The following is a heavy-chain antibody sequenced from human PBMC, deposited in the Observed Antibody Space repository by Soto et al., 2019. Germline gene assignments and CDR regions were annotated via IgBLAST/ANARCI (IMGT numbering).Heavy chain of an antibody. D-gene: IGHD3-22*01. J-gene: IGHJ4*02. Sequence: PGGSLRLPGAASGFTFSSYAMSWVCQAQGKGLEWVSGISGSGGSTYYADSVKGRFTISRDNSKNTLYLQMDSLRAEDTAVYYCATHDYYYDSSGLLNYWGQGTLVTVS. CDR3: ATHDYYYDSSGLLNY. V-gene: IGHV3-23*01. CDR2: ISGSGGST. CDR1: GFTFSSYA.